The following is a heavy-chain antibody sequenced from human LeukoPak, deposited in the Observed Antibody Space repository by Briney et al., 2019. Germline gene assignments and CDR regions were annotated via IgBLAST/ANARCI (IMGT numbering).Heavy chain of an antibody. J-gene: IGHJ6*02. D-gene: IGHD3-10*01. Sequence: GGSLRLSCAASGFTFYSYAMSWVRQAPGKGLEWVSAISSSGASTYYADSVQGQFTITRDNSKNMLFLQMNSLTAEDTAVYFCARWYFGESDSPFFYFYFGMDVWGQGTTVTVSS. CDR3: ARWYFGESDSPFFYFYFGMDV. V-gene: IGHV3-23*01. CDR2: ISSSGAST. CDR1: GFTFYSYA.